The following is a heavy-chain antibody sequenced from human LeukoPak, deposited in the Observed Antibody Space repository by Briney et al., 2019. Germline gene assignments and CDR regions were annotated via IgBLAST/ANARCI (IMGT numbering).Heavy chain of an antibody. CDR1: GFTFSDFA. CDR2: ISYDGSSK. CDR3: ARVPQVAFDI. Sequence: GGSLRLSCAASGFTFSDFAMHWVRQAPGKGLEWVAVISYDGSSKYYADSVKGRFTISRDNSKNTLYLQMNSLRAEDTAVYYCARVPQVAFDIWGQGTMVTVSS. V-gene: IGHV3-30*04. J-gene: IGHJ3*02.